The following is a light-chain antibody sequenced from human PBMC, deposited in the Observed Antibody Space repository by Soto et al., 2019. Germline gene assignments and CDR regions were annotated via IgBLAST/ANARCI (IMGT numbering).Light chain of an antibody. CDR2: GVT. V-gene: IGLV2-14*01. Sequence: QSALTQPASVSGSPGQSITISCTGTSSDIGGYNYVSWYQHHPGKAPKLMIYGVTNRPSGVSNRFSGSKSGNTASLTISGLQAEDEADYYCISHSTTIAYVVLGGGTKVTVL. CDR1: SSDIGGYNY. CDR3: ISHSTTIAYVV. J-gene: IGLJ2*01.